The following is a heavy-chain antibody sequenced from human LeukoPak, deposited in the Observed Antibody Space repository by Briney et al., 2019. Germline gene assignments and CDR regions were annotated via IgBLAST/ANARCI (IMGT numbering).Heavy chain of an antibody. CDR2: IYYSGST. CDR3: ARTSSYLRDAFDI. D-gene: IGHD6-6*01. Sequence: SETLSLTCTVSGGSISSGGYYWSWISHHPGKGLEWIGYIYYSGSTYYNPSLKSRVTISVDTSKNQFSLKLSSVTAADTAVYYCARTSSYLRDAFDIWGQGTMVTVSS. V-gene: IGHV4-31*03. CDR1: GGSISSGGYY. J-gene: IGHJ3*02.